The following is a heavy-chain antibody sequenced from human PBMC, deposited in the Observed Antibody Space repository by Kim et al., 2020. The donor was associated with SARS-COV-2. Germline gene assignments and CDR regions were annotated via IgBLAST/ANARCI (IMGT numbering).Heavy chain of an antibody. J-gene: IGHJ4*02. V-gene: IGHV3-73*01. CDR3: TRHGPVVAGNPPDDY. CDR2: IRSKANSYAT. Sequence: GGSLRLSCAASGFTFSGSAMHWVRQASGKGLEWVGRIRSKANSYATAYAASVKGRFTISRDDSKNTAYLQMNSLKTEDTAVYYCTRHGPVVAGNPPDDYWGQGTLVTVSS. D-gene: IGHD6-19*01. CDR1: GFTFSGSA.